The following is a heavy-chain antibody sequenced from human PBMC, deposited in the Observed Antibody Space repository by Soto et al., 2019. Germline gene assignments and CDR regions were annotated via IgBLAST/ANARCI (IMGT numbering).Heavy chain of an antibody. CDR2: ILHDGGDQ. CDR1: GFTFSKYG. V-gene: IGHV3-33*05. D-gene: IGHD2-8*01. J-gene: IGHJ3*02. CDR3: ARDDDRPDNGLDM. Sequence: QVQLAESGGGVVQPGRSLRLSCAASGFTFSKYGMHWVRQAPGKGLEWGAVILHDGGDQRYGDSVKGRFTLSRDNSKNTLYLQINSLRVEDTAVYYCARDDDRPDNGLDMWGQGTMVNVSS.